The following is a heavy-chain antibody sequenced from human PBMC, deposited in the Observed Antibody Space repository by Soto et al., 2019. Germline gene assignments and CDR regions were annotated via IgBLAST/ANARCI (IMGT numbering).Heavy chain of an antibody. J-gene: IGHJ5*02. Sequence: ASETLSLTCTVSGGSISSYYWSWIRQPPGKGLEWIGYIYYSGSTNYNPSLKSRVTISVDTSKNQFSLKLSSVTAADTAVYYCGGDPDYGWGRITFDPWGKGTRVTVS. CDR1: GGSISSYY. CDR2: IYYSGST. D-gene: IGHD3-10*01. CDR3: GGDPDYGWGRITFDP. V-gene: IGHV4-59*01.